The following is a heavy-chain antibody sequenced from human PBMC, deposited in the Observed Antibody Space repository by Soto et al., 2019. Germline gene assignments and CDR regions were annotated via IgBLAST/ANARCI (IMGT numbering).Heavy chain of an antibody. J-gene: IGHJ6*02. V-gene: IGHV4-4*02. CDR1: GGSISSSNW. CDR2: IYHSGST. CDR3: ARFGSGVYATYGMDV. Sequence: SETLSLTCAVSGGSISSSNWWSWVRQPPGKGLEWIGEIYHSGSTNYNPSLKGRVTISVDKSKNQFSLKLSSVTAADTAVYYCARFGSGVYATYGMDVWGQGTTVTVSS. D-gene: IGHD2-8*01.